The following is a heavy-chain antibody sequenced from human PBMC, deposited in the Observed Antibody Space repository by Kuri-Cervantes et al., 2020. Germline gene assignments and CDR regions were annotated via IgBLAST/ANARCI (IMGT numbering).Heavy chain of an antibody. CDR3: AKDLGYYDSSGPGYDI. CDR1: GFTFDDYA. CDR2: IRNDGGDK. D-gene: IGHD3-22*01. V-gene: IGHV3-30*02. Sequence: GESLKISCAASGFTFDDYAMHWVRQAPGKGPEWAAYIRNDGGDKYYAVSVKGRFTISRDNSKNTLYLQMNSLRAEDTAVYYCAKDLGYYDSSGPGYDIWGQGTMVTVSS. J-gene: IGHJ3*02.